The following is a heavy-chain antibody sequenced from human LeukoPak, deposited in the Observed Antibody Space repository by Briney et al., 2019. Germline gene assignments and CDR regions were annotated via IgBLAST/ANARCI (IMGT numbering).Heavy chain of an antibody. CDR1: GFTFSSYE. CDR3: ARDTMTALPDY. D-gene: IGHD3-22*01. Sequence: GGSLRLSCATSGFTFSSYEMNWVRQAPGKGLEWVSSISSSSSYIYYTDSVKGRFTISRDNAKNSLYLQMNSLRVDDTAVYYCARDTMTALPDYWGQGTLVTVSS. CDR2: ISSSSSYI. V-gene: IGHV3-21*01. J-gene: IGHJ4*02.